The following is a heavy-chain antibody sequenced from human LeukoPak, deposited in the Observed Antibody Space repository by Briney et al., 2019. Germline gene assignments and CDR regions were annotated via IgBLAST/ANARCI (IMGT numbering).Heavy chain of an antibody. CDR1: GYTFTGYY. CDR3: ASRPVVAATFHFFWEEN. V-gene: IGHV1-2*02. Sequence: ASVKVSCKASGYTFTGYYMHWVRQAPGQGLEWMGWINPNSGGTNYAQKFQGRVTMTRDTSISTAYMELSRLRSDDTAVYYCASRPVVAATFHFFWEENWGQGTLVTVSS. J-gene: IGHJ4*02. CDR2: INPNSGGT. D-gene: IGHD2-15*01.